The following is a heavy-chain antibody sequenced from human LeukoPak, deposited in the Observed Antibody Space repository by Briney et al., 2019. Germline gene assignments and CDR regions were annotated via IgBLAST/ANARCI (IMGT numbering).Heavy chain of an antibody. CDR2: ISAYNGNT. J-gene: IGHJ4*02. V-gene: IGHV1-18*01. D-gene: IGHD1-26*01. CDR1: GYTFTSYG. Sequence: ASVKVSCKASGYTFTSYGISWVRQAPGQGLEWMGWISAYNGNTNYAQKLQGRVTMTTDTSTSTAYMELRSLRSDDTAVYYCARDYTWELLNLFDYWGQGTLVTVSS. CDR3: ARDYTWELLNLFDY.